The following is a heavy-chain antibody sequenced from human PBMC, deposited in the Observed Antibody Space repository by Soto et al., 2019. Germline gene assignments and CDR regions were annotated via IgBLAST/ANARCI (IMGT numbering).Heavy chain of an antibody. D-gene: IGHD6-19*01. CDR2: IYYSGST. V-gene: IGHV4-39*01. CDR1: GGSISSSSYY. CDR3: ARGAVAGTNWFDP. J-gene: IGHJ5*02. Sequence: RTDTLSLNCSVSGGSISSSSYYWGWIRQPPGKGLEWIGSIYYSGSTYYNPSLKSRVTISVDTSKNQFSLKLSSVTAADTAVYYCARGAVAGTNWFDPWGQGTLVTVSS.